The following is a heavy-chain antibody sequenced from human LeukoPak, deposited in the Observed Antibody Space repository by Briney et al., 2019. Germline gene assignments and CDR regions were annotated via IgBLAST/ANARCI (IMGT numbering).Heavy chain of an antibody. CDR3: ARVDTAMHSPSFDC. V-gene: IGHV3-7*03. Sequence: GGSLRLSCAASGFPSDTYWMSWVRQAPGEGLEWVASIKEDGSEKYYVDSVKGRFTISRDNAKNSLYLQMNTLRADDTAVYYCARVDTAMHSPSFDCWGQGTLVTVSS. CDR2: IKEDGSEK. CDR1: GFPSDTYW. J-gene: IGHJ4*02. D-gene: IGHD5-18*01.